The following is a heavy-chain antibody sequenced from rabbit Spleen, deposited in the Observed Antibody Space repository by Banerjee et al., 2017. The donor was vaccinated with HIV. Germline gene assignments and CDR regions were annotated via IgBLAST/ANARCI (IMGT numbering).Heavy chain of an antibody. CDR1: GFSFSSIYW. J-gene: IGHJ4*01. CDR2: INTVTGKT. V-gene: IGHV1S40*01. CDR3: ARDLVAVIGWNFNL. Sequence: QSLEESGGDLVKPGASLTLTCTASGFSFSSIYWICWVRQAPGKGLEWIACINTVTGKTVYASWAKGRFITSRTSSTTVTLQMTSLTAADTATYFCARDLVAVIGWNFNLWGQGTLVTVS. D-gene: IGHD1-1*01.